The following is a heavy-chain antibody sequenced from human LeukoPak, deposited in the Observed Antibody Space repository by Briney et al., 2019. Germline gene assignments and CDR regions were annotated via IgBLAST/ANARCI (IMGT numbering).Heavy chain of an antibody. CDR2: MNPNSGNT. D-gene: IGHD6-13*01. Sequence: ASVKVSCKASGYTFTNYDINWVRQASGQRLGWMGWMNPNSGNTGSAQKFQGRVTMTSNTSISTAYMELSSLRSEDTAVYYCARGLRREQQLLRAFDYWGQGTPVTVSS. CDR1: GYTFTNYD. CDR3: ARGLRREQQLLRAFDY. V-gene: IGHV1-8*01. J-gene: IGHJ4*02.